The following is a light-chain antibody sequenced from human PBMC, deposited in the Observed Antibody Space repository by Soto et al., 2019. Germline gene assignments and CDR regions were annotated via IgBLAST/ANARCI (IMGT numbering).Light chain of an antibody. CDR2: RNN. CDR1: SSNIGSNY. J-gene: IGLJ2*01. V-gene: IGLV1-47*01. CDR3: AAWDDSLSGS. Sequence: QSVLTQPPSASGTPGQRVTISCSGSSSNIGSNYVYWYQQLPGTAPKLLIYRNNQRPSGVPDRFSGSKSGTSASLAISGLRYEDEADYYCAAWDDSLSGSFGGGTKLTVL.